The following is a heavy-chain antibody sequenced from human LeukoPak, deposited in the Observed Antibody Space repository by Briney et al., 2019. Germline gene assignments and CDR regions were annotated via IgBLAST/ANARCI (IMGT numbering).Heavy chain of an antibody. CDR2: IDRGVGDT. CDR1: GFTFSIYD. Sequence: GGSLRLSCAASGFTFSIYDLSWVRQAPGKGLECVSAIDRGVGDTYYADSVKGRFTISRDNSKNTLYLQMNNLRVDDTAVYYCAKKGQADDDGKPDWGQGTLVTVSS. V-gene: IGHV3-23*01. D-gene: IGHD1-1*01. CDR3: AKKGQADDDGKPD. J-gene: IGHJ4*02.